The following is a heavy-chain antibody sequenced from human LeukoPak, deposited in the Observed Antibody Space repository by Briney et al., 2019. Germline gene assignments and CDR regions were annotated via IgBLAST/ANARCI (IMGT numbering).Heavy chain of an antibody. CDR2: MHSVGTT. CDR3: ARDTCTNGVCYMNY. J-gene: IGHJ4*02. CDR1: GFTDNTNY. Sequence: GGSLRLSCAASGFTDNTNYMSWVRQAPGKGLEWVSIMHSVGTTYYADSVKGRFTISRDNSKNTLYLQMNSLRAEDTAVYYCARDTCTNGVCYMNYWGQGTLVTVSS. D-gene: IGHD2-8*01. V-gene: IGHV3-66*02.